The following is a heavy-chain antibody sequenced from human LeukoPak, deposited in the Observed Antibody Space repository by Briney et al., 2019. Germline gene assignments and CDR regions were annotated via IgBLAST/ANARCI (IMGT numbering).Heavy chain of an antibody. CDR3: ASSRGPSSSWSFDS. CDR1: IVPIKNYY. Sequence: SETLSLTCSFSIVPIKNYYWNWIRQSPGKGLQWIWYIYYTGSTDYNFSLKSRVTISLDTSENHFSLSLSSVTAADSALYFCASSRGPSSSWSFDSWGQGILVTVSS. J-gene: IGHJ4*02. D-gene: IGHD6-13*01. CDR2: IYYTGST. V-gene: IGHV4-59*01.